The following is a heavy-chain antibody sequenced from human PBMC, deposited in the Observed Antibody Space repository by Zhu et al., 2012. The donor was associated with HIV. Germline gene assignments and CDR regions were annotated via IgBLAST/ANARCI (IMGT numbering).Heavy chain of an antibody. J-gene: IGHJ4*02. CDR2: INDSGST. D-gene: IGHD6-19*01. Sequence: QVHVQEWGARLLKPSETLSLTCAVYGGSFSNYYWSWIRQPPGKGLEWIGEINDSGSTNYNPSLKSRVTISRDTPKKQVSLKLSSVTAADAAMYYCARGVGSGWLPGGXYWGQGILVTVSS. CDR3: ARGVGSGWLPGGXY. CDR1: GGSFSNYY. V-gene: IGHV4-34*01.